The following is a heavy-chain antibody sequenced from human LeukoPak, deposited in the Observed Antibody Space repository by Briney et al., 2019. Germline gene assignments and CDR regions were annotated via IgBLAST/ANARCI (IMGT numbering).Heavy chain of an antibody. J-gene: IGHJ4*02. CDR3: ARDRQDDNMVRGVIIPTGL. V-gene: IGHV4-59*12. Sequence: SETLSLTCTVSGGSISSYYWSWIRQPPGKGLEWIGYIYYSGSTNYNPSLKSRVTISVDTSKNQFSLKLSSVTAADTAVYYCARDRQDDNMVRGVIIPTGLWGQGTLVTVSS. CDR1: GGSISSYY. CDR2: IYYSGST. D-gene: IGHD3-10*01.